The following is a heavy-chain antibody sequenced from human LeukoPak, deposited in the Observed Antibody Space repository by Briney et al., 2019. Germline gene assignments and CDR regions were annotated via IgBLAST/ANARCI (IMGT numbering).Heavy chain of an antibody. D-gene: IGHD6-13*01. J-gene: IGHJ4*02. CDR3: ARERAYSSSWYVSDY. V-gene: IGHV4-61*02. Sequence: SETLSLTCTVSGGSISSGSYYWGWIRQPAGKGLEWIGRIYTSGSTNYNPSLKSRVTISVDTSKNQFSLKLSSVTAADTAVYYCARERAYSSSWYVSDYWGQGTLVTVSS. CDR1: GGSISSGSYY. CDR2: IYTSGST.